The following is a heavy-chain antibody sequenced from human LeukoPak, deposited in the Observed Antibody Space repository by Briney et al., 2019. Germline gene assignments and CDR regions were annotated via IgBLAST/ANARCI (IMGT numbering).Heavy chain of an antibody. V-gene: IGHV4-39*01. CDR2: IYYSGST. CDR3: ARPPSMPGINGYYFDY. CDR1: GGSISSSSYY. J-gene: IGHJ4*02. Sequence: PSETLSLTCTVSGGSISSSSYYWGWIRQPPGKGLEWIGSIYYSGSTYYNPSLKSRVTISVDTSKNQFSLKLSSVTAADTAVYYCARPPSMPGINGYYFDYWGQGTLVTVSS. D-gene: IGHD2/OR15-2a*01.